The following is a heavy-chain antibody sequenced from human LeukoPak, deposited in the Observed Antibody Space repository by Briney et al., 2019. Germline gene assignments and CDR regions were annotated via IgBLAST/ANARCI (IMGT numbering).Heavy chain of an antibody. Sequence: SETLSLTCSVSGVSISSGSNYWGWLRQPPGTTLEWIGSIYSSGNTYYNPSLKSRVIILIDTAKNHFSLNLSSVTAADTAVYYCAKSNGYGLVGIWGQGTMVTVSS. J-gene: IGHJ3*02. CDR3: AKSNGYGLVGI. V-gene: IGHV4-39*07. CDR1: GVSISSGSNY. CDR2: IYSSGNT. D-gene: IGHD3-10*01.